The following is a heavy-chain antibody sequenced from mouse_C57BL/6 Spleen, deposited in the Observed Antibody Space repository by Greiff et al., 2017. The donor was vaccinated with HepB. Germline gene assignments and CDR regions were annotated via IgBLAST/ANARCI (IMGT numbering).Heavy chain of an antibody. CDR3: ARENDGYYGFAY. Sequence: EVQLQESGPGLVKPSQSLSLTCSVTGYSITSGYYWTWIRQFPGNKLEWMGYISYDGSNNYNPSLKNRISIARDTSKNQFFLKLNSVTTEDTATYYCARENDGYYGFAYWGQGTLVTVSA. J-gene: IGHJ3*01. CDR1: GYSITSGYY. D-gene: IGHD2-3*01. V-gene: IGHV3-6*01. CDR2: ISYDGSN.